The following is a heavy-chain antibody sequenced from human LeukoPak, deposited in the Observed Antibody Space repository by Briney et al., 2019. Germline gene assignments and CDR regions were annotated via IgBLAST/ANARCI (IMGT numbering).Heavy chain of an antibody. CDR1: GGTFSSNA. CDR2: IIPIFGTA. CDR3: ARGSDATYYYDSSGFPYYYYYYMDV. J-gene: IGHJ6*03. V-gene: IGHV1-69*05. Sequence: SVKVSCKASGGTFSSNAISWVRQAPGQGLEWMGGIIPIFGTANYAQKFQGRVTITTDESTSTAYMELSSLRSEDTAVYYCARGSDATYYYDSSGFPYYYYYYMDVWGKGTTVTVSS. D-gene: IGHD3-22*01.